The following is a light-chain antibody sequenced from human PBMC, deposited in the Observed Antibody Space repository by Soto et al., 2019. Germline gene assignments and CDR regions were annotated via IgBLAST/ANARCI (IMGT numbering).Light chain of an antibody. CDR1: QSVLYSSDNKNY. CDR3: QQYYSTPRT. J-gene: IGKJ1*01. CDR2: WAS. Sequence: DIVMTQSPDSLAVSLGERATINCKSSQSVLYSSDNKNYLAWYQQKPGQPPKLLFYWASTRESGVPDRFSGGGSGADFTLTISSLQGEDGAVYYCQQYYSTPRTFGQGTKVEIK. V-gene: IGKV4-1*01.